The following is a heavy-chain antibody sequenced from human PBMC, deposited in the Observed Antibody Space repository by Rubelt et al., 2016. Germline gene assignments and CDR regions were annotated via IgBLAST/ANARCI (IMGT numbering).Heavy chain of an antibody. V-gene: IGHV1-69*10. CDR1: TFSSYA. CDR3: ARGRAIETHAFDI. J-gene: IGHJ3*02. CDR2: IIPILGIA. Sequence: TFSSYAISWVRQAPGQGLEWMGGIIPILGIANYAQKFQGRVTITADKSTSTAYMELSSLRSADTAVYYCARGRAIETHAFDIWGQGTMVTVSS.